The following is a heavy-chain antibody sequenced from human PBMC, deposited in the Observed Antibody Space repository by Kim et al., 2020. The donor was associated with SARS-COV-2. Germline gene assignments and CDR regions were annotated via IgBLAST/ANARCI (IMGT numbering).Heavy chain of an antibody. J-gene: IGHJ4*02. V-gene: IGHV3-23*01. CDR2: ISGSGGST. Sequence: GGSLRLSCAASGFTFSSYAMSWVRQAPGKGLEWVSAISGSGGSTYYADSVKGRFTISRDNSKNTLYLQMNSLRAEDTAVYYCATSRIPRGIAVAGTPYFDYWGQGTLVTVSS. D-gene: IGHD6-19*01. CDR3: ATSRIPRGIAVAGTPYFDY. CDR1: GFTFSSYA.